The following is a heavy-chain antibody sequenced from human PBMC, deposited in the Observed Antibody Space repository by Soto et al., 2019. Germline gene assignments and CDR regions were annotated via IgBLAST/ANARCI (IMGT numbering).Heavy chain of an antibody. V-gene: IGHV6-1*01. J-gene: IGHJ4*02. D-gene: IGHD5-12*01. CDR3: ARAYSGYDYFLVNYFDY. Sequence: KQSQTLSLTCAISGDSVSSNSAAWNWIRQSPSRGLEWLGRTYYRSKWYNDYAVSVKSRITINPDTSKNQFSLQLNSVTPEDTAVYYCARAYSGYDYFLVNYFDYWGQGTLVTVSS. CDR2: TYYRSKWYN. CDR1: GDSVSSNSAA.